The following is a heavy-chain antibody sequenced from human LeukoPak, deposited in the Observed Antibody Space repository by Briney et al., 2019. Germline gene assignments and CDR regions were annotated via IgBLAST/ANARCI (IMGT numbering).Heavy chain of an antibody. J-gene: IGHJ4*02. CDR1: GGTFSSYA. V-gene: IGHV1-69*13. D-gene: IGHD6-13*01. CDR3: ARSDYIAAAGPFDY. CDR2: IIPIFGTA. Sequence: ASVKVSCKASGGTFSSYAISWVRQAPGQGLEWMGGIIPIFGTANYAQKFQGRVTITADESTSTAYMELSSLRSEDTAVYYCARSDYIAAAGPFDYWGQGTLVIVSS.